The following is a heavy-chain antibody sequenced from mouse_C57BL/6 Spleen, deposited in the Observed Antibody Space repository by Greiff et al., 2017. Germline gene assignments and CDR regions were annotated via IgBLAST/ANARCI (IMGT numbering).Heavy chain of an antibody. CDR2: ISRGGDYI. D-gene: IGHD3-2*02. CDR1: GFTFSSYA. CDR3: TRGPSSGYYAMDY. J-gene: IGHJ4*01. V-gene: IGHV5-9-1*02. Sequence: EVLLLESGAGLVKPGASLKLSCAASGFTFSSYAMSWVRQTPEQRLEWVAYISRGGDYIYYADTVKGRFTISRDTSRNTLYLQMSSLKSEDTAMYYCTRGPSSGYYAMDYWGQGTSVTVSA.